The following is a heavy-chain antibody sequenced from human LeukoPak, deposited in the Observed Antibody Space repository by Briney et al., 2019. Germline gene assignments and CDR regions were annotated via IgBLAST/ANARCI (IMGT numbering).Heavy chain of an antibody. J-gene: IGHJ6*02. CDR1: GGSFSGYY. CDR2: INHSGST. V-gene: IGHV4-34*01. CDR3: AGELATISMPRRPCGMDV. Sequence: SETLSLTCAVYGGSFSGYYWSWIRQPPGKGLEWIGEINHSGSTNYNPSLKSRDTISVDTSKNQFSLKLSSVTAADTAVYYCAGELATISMPRRPCGMDVWGQGTTVTVSS. D-gene: IGHD5-12*01.